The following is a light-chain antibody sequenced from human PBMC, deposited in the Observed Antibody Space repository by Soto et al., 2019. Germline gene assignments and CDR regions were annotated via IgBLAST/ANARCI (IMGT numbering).Light chain of an antibody. V-gene: IGKV3-20*01. CDR3: QQYGSSSYT. CDR2: DAS. Sequence: EIVLTQSPGTLSLSPGERATLSCRASQSVSSSYLAWYQQKPGQAPRLLIYDASSRATGMPDRFSGSGSGTDFTHTISRLEPEDYAVYYCQQYGSSSYTFGQGTKLEIK. CDR1: QSVSSSY. J-gene: IGKJ2*01.